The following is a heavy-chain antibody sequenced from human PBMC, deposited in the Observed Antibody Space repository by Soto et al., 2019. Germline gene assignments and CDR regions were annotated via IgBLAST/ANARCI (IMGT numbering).Heavy chain of an antibody. D-gene: IGHD1-26*01. V-gene: IGHV1-18*01. CDR1: GYTFTSYG. CDR2: ISAYNGNT. Sequence: ASVKVSCKASGYTFTSYGISWVRQAPGQGLEWMGWISAYNGNTNYAQKLQGRVTMTTDTSTSTAYMELRSLRSDDTAVYYCGGDGIGVEGQRYYYYGMDVWGQGTTVTVSS. J-gene: IGHJ6*02. CDR3: GGDGIGVEGQRYYYYGMDV.